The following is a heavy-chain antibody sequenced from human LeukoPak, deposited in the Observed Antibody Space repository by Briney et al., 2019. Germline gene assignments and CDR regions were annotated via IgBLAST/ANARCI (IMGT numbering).Heavy chain of an antibody. Sequence: PGRSLRLSCAASGFTFSSYGMHWVRQAPGKGLEWVAVISYDGSNKYYADSVKGRFTISRDNSKNTLYLQMNSLRAEDTAVYYCAKDIEPQIAAAGNYYYGMDVWGQGTTVTVSS. CDR3: AKDIEPQIAAAGNYYYGMDV. CDR1: GFTFSSYG. J-gene: IGHJ6*02. V-gene: IGHV3-30*18. D-gene: IGHD6-13*01. CDR2: ISYDGSNK.